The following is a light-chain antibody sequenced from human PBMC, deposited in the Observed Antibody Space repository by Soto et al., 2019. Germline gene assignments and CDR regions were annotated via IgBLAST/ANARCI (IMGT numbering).Light chain of an antibody. J-gene: IGKJ2*01. Sequence: DTQMTQSPSSLSASVGDRVTITCRASQSINTYLNWYQQKPGEAPNLLIYAASSLPSGVPPRFSGSGSETHFTLTINSLQPEDFATYYCQQTASTPYTFGQGT. CDR2: AAS. CDR3: QQTASTPYT. V-gene: IGKV1-39*01. CDR1: QSINTY.